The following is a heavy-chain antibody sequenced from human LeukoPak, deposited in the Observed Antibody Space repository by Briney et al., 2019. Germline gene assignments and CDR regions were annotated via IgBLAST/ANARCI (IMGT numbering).Heavy chain of an antibody. D-gene: IGHD6-13*01. J-gene: IGHJ4*02. Sequence: ASVKVSCKASGYTFTGYYMHWVRQAPGQGLEWMGWINPNSGGRNYAQKFQGRVTMTRDTSISTVYMELSRLRSDDTAVYYCARAVSSWHILWGQGTLVTVSS. CDR3: ARAVSSWHIL. V-gene: IGHV1-2*02. CDR2: INPNSGGR. CDR1: GYTFTGYY.